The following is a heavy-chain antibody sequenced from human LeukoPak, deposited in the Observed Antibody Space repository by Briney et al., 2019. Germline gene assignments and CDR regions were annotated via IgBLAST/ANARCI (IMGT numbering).Heavy chain of an antibody. CDR1: GYTFSSYG. D-gene: IGHD3-10*01. V-gene: IGHV1-18*01. J-gene: IGHJ4*02. CDR3: ARAGITMVRGVSDY. CDR2: ISAYNGNT. Sequence: ASVTVSCTASGYTFSSYGISWVRQAPGQGLEWMGWISAYNGNTNYAQKLQGRVTMTTDTSTSTAYMELRSLRSDDTAIYYCARAGITMVRGVSDYWGQGTLVTVSS.